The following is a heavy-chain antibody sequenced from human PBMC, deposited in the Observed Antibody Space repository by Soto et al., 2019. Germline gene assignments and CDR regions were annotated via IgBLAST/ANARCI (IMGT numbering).Heavy chain of an antibody. V-gene: IGHV4-4*07. CDR3: VRDRYSGYDVWFDP. Sequence: SETLSLTCTVSGASISSYYWSWIRLSAGRGLEWIGRLYTSGSSDYNPSLKSRVTMSADTSKNQFFVKLTSVTAADTAVYYCVRDRYSGYDVWFDPWGQGTPATVSS. J-gene: IGHJ5*02. CDR1: GASISSYY. CDR2: LYTSGSS. D-gene: IGHD5-12*01.